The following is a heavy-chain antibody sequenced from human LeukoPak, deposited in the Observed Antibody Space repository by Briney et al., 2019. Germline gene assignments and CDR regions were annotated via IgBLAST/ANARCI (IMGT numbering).Heavy chain of an antibody. CDR2: INSDGINT. V-gene: IGHV3-74*01. Sequence: HTGGSLRLSCAASGFTFSNYWMHWVRQAPGKGLVWVSRINSDGINTSYADSVKGRFTISRDNAKNTLNLQMNSLRAEDTAVYYCARREITGTTPGGYWGQGTLVTVSS. CDR1: GFTFSNYW. CDR3: ARREITGTTPGGY. J-gene: IGHJ4*02. D-gene: IGHD1-20*01.